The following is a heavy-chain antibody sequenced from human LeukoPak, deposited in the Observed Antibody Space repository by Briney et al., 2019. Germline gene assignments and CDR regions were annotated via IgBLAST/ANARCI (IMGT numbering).Heavy chain of an antibody. D-gene: IGHD4-17*01. J-gene: IGHJ4*02. CDR1: GYTLTELS. Sequence: GASVKVSCKVSGYTLTELSMHWVRQAPGKGLEWMGGIIPIFGTANYAQKFQGRVTITTDESTSTAYMELSSLRSEDTAVYYCASCDGDYVLDYWGQGTLVTVSS. CDR2: IIPIFGTA. V-gene: IGHV1-69*05. CDR3: ASCDGDYVLDY.